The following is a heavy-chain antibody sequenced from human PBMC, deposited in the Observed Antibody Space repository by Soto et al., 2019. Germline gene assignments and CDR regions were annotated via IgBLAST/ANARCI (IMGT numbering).Heavy chain of an antibody. V-gene: IGHV1-58*01. Sequence: SVKVSCKASGFTFTSSAVQWVRQARGQRLEWIGWIVVGSGNTNYAQKFQERVTITRDMSTSAAYMELSSLRSEDTAVYYCAAESLRAVGATWDFDYWGQGTLVTVSS. J-gene: IGHJ4*02. CDR1: GFTFTSSA. D-gene: IGHD1-26*01. CDR3: AAESLRAVGATWDFDY. CDR2: IVVGSGNT.